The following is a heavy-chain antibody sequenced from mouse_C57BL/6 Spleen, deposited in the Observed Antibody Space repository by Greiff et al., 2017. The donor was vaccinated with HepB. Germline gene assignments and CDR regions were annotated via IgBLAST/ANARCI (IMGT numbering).Heavy chain of an antibody. V-gene: IGHV1-81*01. CDR3: ARSPSSYDAMDY. CDR2: IYPRSGNT. CDR1: GYTFTSYG. J-gene: IGHJ4*01. D-gene: IGHD1-1*01. Sequence: QVQLKQSGAELARPGASVKLSCKASGYTFTSYGISWVKQRTGQGLEWIGEIYPRSGNTYYNEKFKGKATLTADKSSSTAYMALRRLTSEDSAVYFGARSPSSYDAMDYWGQGTSVTVSS.